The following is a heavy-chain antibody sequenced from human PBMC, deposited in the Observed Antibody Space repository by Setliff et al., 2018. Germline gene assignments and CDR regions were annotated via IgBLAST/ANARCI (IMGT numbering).Heavy chain of an antibody. J-gene: IGHJ4*02. CDR2: ISAYSGNA. Sequence: AASVKVSCKASGYSFSDSAVSWVRQAPGQGLEWVGWISAYSGNAYYAQKLQDRVTLTTDTSTTTAYLQLTNLRSDDTAIYFCSRLVRFCTRTSCQRLSGDEYWGQGALVTVSS. CDR3: SRLVRFCTRTSCQRLSGDEY. V-gene: IGHV1-18*01. CDR1: GYSFSDSA. D-gene: IGHD2-2*01.